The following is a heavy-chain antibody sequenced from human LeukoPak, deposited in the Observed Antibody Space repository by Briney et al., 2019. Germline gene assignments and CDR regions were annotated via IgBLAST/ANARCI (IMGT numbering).Heavy chain of an antibody. CDR2: ISAYNGNT. Sequence: ASVKVSCKASGYTFTSYGISWVRQAPGQGLEWMGWISAYNGNTNYAQKLQGRVTMTTDTSTSTAYVELRSLRSDDTAVYYCATSYGSGSYYTQSYYYYGMDVWGKGTTVTVSS. CDR3: ATSYGSGSYYTQSYYYYGMDV. CDR1: GYTFTSYG. D-gene: IGHD3-10*01. J-gene: IGHJ6*04. V-gene: IGHV1-18*04.